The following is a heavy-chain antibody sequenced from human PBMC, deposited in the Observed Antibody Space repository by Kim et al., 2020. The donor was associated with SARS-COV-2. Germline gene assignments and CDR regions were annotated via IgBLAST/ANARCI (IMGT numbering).Heavy chain of an antibody. D-gene: IGHD1-26*01. Sequence: ADSVKGPFTISRDNAKNPLYLQMNRLRAEDTAVYYCAKAVGATTSLLEYWGQGTLVTVSS. V-gene: IGHV3-23*01. J-gene: IGHJ4*02. CDR3: AKAVGATTSLLEY.